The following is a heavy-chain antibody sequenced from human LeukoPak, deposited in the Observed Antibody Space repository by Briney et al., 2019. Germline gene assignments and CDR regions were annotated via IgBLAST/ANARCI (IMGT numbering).Heavy chain of an antibody. V-gene: IGHV4-34*01. Sequence: SETLSLTCAVYGGSFSGYYWSWIRQPPGKGLEWIGEINHSGSTNYNPSLKSLVTISVDTSKNQFSLKLSSVTAADTAVYYCARGLGDIVVVPAAIDYWGQGTLVTVSS. CDR2: INHSGST. CDR1: GGSFSGYY. J-gene: IGHJ4*02. D-gene: IGHD2-2*01. CDR3: ARGLGDIVVVPAAIDY.